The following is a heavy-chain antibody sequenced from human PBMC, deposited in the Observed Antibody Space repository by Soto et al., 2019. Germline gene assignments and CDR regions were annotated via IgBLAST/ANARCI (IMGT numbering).Heavy chain of an antibody. CDR2: MNPNSGNT. CDR1: GYTFTSYD. CDR3: ARGRRLRFLEWSPTYFDY. V-gene: IGHV1-8*01. J-gene: IGHJ4*02. Sequence: QVQLLQSGAEVKKPGASVKVSCKASGYTFTSYDINWVRQATGQGLEWMGWMNPNSGNTGYAQKFQGRVTITRNTSISTAYMEQSSLRSEDTAVYYCARGRRLRFLEWSPTYFDYWGQGTLVTVSS. D-gene: IGHD3-3*01.